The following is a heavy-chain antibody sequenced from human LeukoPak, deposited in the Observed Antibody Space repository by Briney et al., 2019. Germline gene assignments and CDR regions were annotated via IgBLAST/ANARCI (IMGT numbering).Heavy chain of an antibody. Sequence: ASVKVSCKASGYTFTSYGIIWVRQAPGQGLEWMGWISAYNGNTNYAQKLQGRVTMTTDTSTSTAYMELRSLRSDDTAVYYCARDVAAAGYYYYGMDVWGQGTTVTGSS. CDR1: GYTFTSYG. CDR3: ARDVAAAGYYYYGMDV. CDR2: ISAYNGNT. V-gene: IGHV1-18*01. D-gene: IGHD6-13*01. J-gene: IGHJ6*02.